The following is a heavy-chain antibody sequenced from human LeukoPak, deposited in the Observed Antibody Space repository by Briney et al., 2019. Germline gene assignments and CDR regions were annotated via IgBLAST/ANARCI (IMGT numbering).Heavy chain of an antibody. CDR1: GFTFSSYS. CDR2: ISSSSAYI. D-gene: IGHD2-2*01. J-gene: IGHJ4*02. CDR3: ARGFVVVAAATSLDY. Sequence: GGSLRLSCAASGFTFSSYSMNWVRQAPGKGLEWVSSISSSSAYIYYADSVKGRFTISRDNAKNSLYLQLNSLSAEDTAVYYCARGFVVVAAATSLDYWGQGTLVTVSS. V-gene: IGHV3-21*01.